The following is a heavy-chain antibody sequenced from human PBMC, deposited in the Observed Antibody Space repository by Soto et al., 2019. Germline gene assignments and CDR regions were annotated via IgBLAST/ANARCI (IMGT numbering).Heavy chain of an antibody. CDR3: ARDVDDKDAFDI. CDR1: GGSISSGDYY. D-gene: IGHD3-22*01. J-gene: IGHJ3*02. Sequence: SETLSLTCTVSGGSISSGDYYWSWLRQPPGKGLEWIGYIYYSGSTYYNPSLKSRVTISVDTSKNQFSLKLSSVTAADTAVYYCARDVDDKDAFDIWGQGTMVTVSS. V-gene: IGHV4-30-4*01. CDR2: IYYSGST.